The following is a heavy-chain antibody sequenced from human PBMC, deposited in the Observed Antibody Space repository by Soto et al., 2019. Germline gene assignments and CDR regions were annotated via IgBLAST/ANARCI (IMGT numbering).Heavy chain of an antibody. D-gene: IGHD2-15*01. Sequence: EVQLLESGGGLVQPGGSLRLSCAASGFTFTNHAMHWVRQTPGKGLEWVSTISGTGEKTFYADAVKGRFTISRDNSKSTLFVQMNSLEAEDTAVYYCAKGGTAYCSGGTCYHPFDYWGQGTLVTVSS. J-gene: IGHJ4*02. CDR1: GFTFTNHA. V-gene: IGHV3-23*01. CDR2: ISGTGEKT. CDR3: AKGGTAYCSGGTCYHPFDY.